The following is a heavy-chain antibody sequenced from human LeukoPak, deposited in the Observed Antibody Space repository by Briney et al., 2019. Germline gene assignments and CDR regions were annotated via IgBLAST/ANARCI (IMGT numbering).Heavy chain of an antibody. CDR3: ARGQSLGYCSSTSCPSEY. CDR1: GGTFISYA. CDR2: IIPIFGTA. Sequence: GASVKVSCKASGGTFISYAISWVRQAPGQGLEWMGGIIPIFGTANYAQKFQGRVTITADESTSTAYMELSSLRSEDTAVYYCARGQSLGYCSSTSCPSEYWGQGTLVTVSS. V-gene: IGHV1-69*13. J-gene: IGHJ4*02. D-gene: IGHD2-2*01.